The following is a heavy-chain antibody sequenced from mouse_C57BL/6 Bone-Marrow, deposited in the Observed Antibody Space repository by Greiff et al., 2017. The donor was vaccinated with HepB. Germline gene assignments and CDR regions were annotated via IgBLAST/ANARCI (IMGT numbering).Heavy chain of an antibody. J-gene: IGHJ1*03. CDR3: ARILLRYWYFDV. CDR2: ISSGSSTI. V-gene: IGHV5-17*01. D-gene: IGHD1-1*01. Sequence: EVQLVESGGGLVKPGGSLKLSCAASGFTFSDYGMHWVRQAPERGLEWVAYISSGSSTIYYADTVKGRFTISRDNAKNTLFLQMTSLRSEDTAMYYCARILLRYWYFDVWGTGTTVTVSS. CDR1: GFTFSDYG.